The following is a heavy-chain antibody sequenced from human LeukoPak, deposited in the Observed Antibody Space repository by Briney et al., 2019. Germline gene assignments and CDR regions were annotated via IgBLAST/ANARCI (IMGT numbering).Heavy chain of an antibody. D-gene: IGHD2-21*01. CDR3: AKGKPVFLFDY. Sequence: PGGSLRLSCAASGFTFSSYGMHWVRQAPGKGLEWVAVISYDGSNKYYADSVKGRFTISRDNSKNTLYLQMNSLRAEDTAVYYCAKGKPVFLFDYWGQGTLVTVSS. CDR1: GFTFSSYG. V-gene: IGHV3-30*18. J-gene: IGHJ4*02. CDR2: ISYDGSNK.